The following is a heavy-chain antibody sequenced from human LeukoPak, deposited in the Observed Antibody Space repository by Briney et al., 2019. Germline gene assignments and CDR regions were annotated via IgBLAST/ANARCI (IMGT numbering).Heavy chain of an antibody. D-gene: IGHD3-10*01. Sequence: PGRYLRLSCAASGFTFDDYAVHWVRQAPGKGLEWVSGISWNSGSIRYADSVKGRFTISRDNAKDSLYLQMNSLRAEDMALYYCAKASSPYYGSGSYALYDYWGQGTLVTVSS. J-gene: IGHJ4*02. CDR3: AKASSPYYGSGSYALYDY. V-gene: IGHV3-9*03. CDR1: GFTFDDYA. CDR2: ISWNSGSI.